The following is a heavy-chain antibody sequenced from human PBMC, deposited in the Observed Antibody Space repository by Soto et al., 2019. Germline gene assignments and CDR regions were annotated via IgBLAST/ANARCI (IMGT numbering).Heavy chain of an antibody. CDR3: ARWTLRTRRFDY. CDR1: GGTFSSYA. D-gene: IGHD3-16*01. Sequence: ASVKVSCKASGGTFSSYAISWVRQAPGQGLEWMGGIIPIFGTANYAQKFQGRVTITADESTSTAYMELSSLRSEDTAVYYCARWTLRTRRFDYWGQGTLVTVSS. J-gene: IGHJ4*02. V-gene: IGHV1-69*13. CDR2: IIPIFGTA.